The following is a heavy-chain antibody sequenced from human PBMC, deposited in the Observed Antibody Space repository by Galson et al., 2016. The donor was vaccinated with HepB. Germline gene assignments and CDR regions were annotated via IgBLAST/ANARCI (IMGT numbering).Heavy chain of an antibody. CDR3: VKGGPTTYWYFDL. D-gene: IGHD1-1*01. CDR2: ISNNGGRT. CDR1: GFTFSDYA. Sequence: SLRLSCAASGFTFSDYAMHWVRQAPGKGLECVSGISNNGGRTYYSDSVKGRFTISRDNSKNTVYLQMSSLRAEDTGVYYWVKGGPTTYWYFDLWGRGTLVSVSS. J-gene: IGHJ2*01. V-gene: IGHV3-64D*06.